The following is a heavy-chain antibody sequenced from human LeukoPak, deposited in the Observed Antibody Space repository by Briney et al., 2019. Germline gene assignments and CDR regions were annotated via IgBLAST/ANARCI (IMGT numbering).Heavy chain of an antibody. D-gene: IGHD6-13*01. Sequence: ASVKVSCKASRYTFTSYDINWVRQATGQGLEWMGWMNPNSGNTGYAQKFQGRVTMTRNTSISTAYTELSSLRSEDTAVYYCARGRGYSSSWYLNYYYYMDVWGKGTTVTISS. J-gene: IGHJ6*03. CDR3: ARGRGYSSSWYLNYYYYMDV. V-gene: IGHV1-8*01. CDR1: RYTFTSYD. CDR2: MNPNSGNT.